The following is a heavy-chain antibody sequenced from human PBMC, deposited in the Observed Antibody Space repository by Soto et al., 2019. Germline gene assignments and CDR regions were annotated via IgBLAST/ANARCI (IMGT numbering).Heavy chain of an antibody. D-gene: IGHD3-22*01. CDR3: ARDKFGYYDSSGYYQSRYYYGMDV. CDR2: IWYDGSNK. J-gene: IGHJ6*02. V-gene: IGHV3-33*01. CDR1: GFTFSSYG. Sequence: GGSLRLSCAASGFTFSSYGMHWVRQAPGKGLEWVAVIWYDGSNKYYADSVKGRFTISRDNSKNTLYLQMNSLRAEDTAVYYCARDKFGYYDSSGYYQSRYYYGMDVWGQGTTVTVSS.